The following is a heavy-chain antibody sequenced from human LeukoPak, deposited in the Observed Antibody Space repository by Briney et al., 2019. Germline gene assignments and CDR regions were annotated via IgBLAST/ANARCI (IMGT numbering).Heavy chain of an antibody. Sequence: PGGSLRLSCAASGFTFSDYWMHWVRQAPGKGLVCVSRINSDGSSTSYADSVKGRFTISRDNSKNTLYLQMNSLRAEDTAVYYCAKAEYGGDFDYWGQGTLVTVSS. D-gene: IGHD4-23*01. CDR1: GFTFSDYW. V-gene: IGHV3-74*01. J-gene: IGHJ4*02. CDR3: AKAEYGGDFDY. CDR2: INSDGSST.